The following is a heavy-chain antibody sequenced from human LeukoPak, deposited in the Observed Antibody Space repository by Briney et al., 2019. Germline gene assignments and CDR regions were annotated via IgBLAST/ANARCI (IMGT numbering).Heavy chain of an antibody. J-gene: IGHJ4*02. CDR3: ARHSGLGVVSPYLDY. D-gene: IGHD2-21*01. V-gene: IGHV4-39*01. CDR2: IRYSGST. CDR1: GGSISSSSLS. Sequence: SETLSLTCTVSGGSISSSSLSWGWIRQPPGKGLELIGTIRYSGSTHYKPSLMSRVTISVDTSQNQFSLRLRSVTAADTAVYYCARHSGLGVVSPYLDYWGQGMLVTVSS.